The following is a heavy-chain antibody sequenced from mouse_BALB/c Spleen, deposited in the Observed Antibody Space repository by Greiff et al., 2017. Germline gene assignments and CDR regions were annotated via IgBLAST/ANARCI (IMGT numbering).Heavy chain of an antibody. CDR3: AREGGFYYG. V-gene: IGHV14-3*02. CDR2: IDPANGNT. Sequence: VQLKQPGAELVKPGASVKLSCKASGYTFTSYWMHWVKQRPEQGLEWIGRIDPANGNTKYDPKFQGKATITADTSSNTAYLQLSSLTSEDTAVYYWAREGGFYYGWGQGTLVTVSA. D-gene: IGHD1-1*01. CDR1: GYTFTSYW. J-gene: IGHJ3*01.